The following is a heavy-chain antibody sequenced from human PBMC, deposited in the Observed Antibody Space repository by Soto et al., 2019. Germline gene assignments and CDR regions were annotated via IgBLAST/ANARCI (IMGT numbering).Heavy chain of an antibody. D-gene: IGHD6-13*01. CDR3: ARSGSSHASWFDP. J-gene: IGHJ5*02. Sequence: EVQLVESGGGLVKPGGSLRLSCAASEFTFNTYSMNWVRQAPGKGLEWVSSISGRGTYIYYADSAKGRFTISRDNDKNPLYLQMNSLRAEDTAVYYCARSGSSHASWFDPWGQGTLVTVSS. CDR2: ISGRGTYI. V-gene: IGHV3-21*06. CDR1: EFTFNTYS.